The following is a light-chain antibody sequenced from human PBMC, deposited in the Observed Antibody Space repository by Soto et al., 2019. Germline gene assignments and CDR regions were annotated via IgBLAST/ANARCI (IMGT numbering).Light chain of an antibody. V-gene: IGKV3-11*01. CDR3: QQRTT. CDR2: DAS. Sequence: EIVLTQSPATLSLSPGERATLSCRASQSVSSYLAWYQQEPGQAPRLLIYDASNRATGIPARFSGSGSGTDFTLTISSLEPEDFAVYYCQQRTTFGQGTKVEIK. CDR1: QSVSSY. J-gene: IGKJ1*01.